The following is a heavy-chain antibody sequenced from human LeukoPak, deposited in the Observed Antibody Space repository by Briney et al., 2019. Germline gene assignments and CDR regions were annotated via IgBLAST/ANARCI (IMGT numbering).Heavy chain of an antibody. CDR1: GVSMRGAY. J-gene: IGHJ4*02. D-gene: IGHD5-24*01. V-gene: IGHV4-59*01. Sequence: SETLSLTCTVSGVSMRGAYWSWIRQPPGKGLEWIGYVFFEGNTRYNPSLTSRLTISADTSRSQFSLRLNSVTAADTAVYYCARDGGVGYNSFDYWGQGTLVTVSS. CDR2: VFFEGNT. CDR3: ARDGGVGYNSFDY.